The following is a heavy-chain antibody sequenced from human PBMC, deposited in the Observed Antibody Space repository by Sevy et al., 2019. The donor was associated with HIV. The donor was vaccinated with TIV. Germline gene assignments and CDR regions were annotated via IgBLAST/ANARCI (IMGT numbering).Heavy chain of an antibody. V-gene: IGHV3-30*04. CDR3: ARDAAEGPYGDTFFSNWFDA. J-gene: IGHJ5*02. CDR1: EFTFSNYP. Sequence: GGSLRLSCAASEFTFSNYPMYWVRQAPGKGLEWVATISYDGNNKYYADSVKGRFTISRDNSKNTLYLKMNTVRAEDTALYYCARDAAEGPYGDTFFSNWFDAWGQGTLVTVSS. CDR2: ISYDGNNK. D-gene: IGHD2-21*01.